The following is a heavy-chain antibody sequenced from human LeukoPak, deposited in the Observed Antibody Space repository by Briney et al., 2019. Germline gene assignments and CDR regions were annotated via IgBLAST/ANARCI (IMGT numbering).Heavy chain of an antibody. V-gene: IGHV3-74*01. CDR3: EKVHDYGLSSTVVLFDS. Sequence: GGSLRLSCAASGFTFSTYWMHWVRHPPGKGLVWVSHINTDGSTTTYADSVRGRFTISRDNAKNTLYLQMNSLRAEDTAVYYCEKVHDYGLSSTVVLFDSWGQGTLVTVYS. J-gene: IGHJ4*02. CDR2: INTDGSTT. CDR1: GFTFSTYW. D-gene: IGHD4-17*01.